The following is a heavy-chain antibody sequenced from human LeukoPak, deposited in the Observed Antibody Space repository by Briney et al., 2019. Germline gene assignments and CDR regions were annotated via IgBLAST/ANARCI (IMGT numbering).Heavy chain of an antibody. J-gene: IGHJ4*02. CDR1: GGSISSSSYY. V-gene: IGHV4-39*01. D-gene: IGHD1-26*01. Sequence: KPSETLSLTCTVSGGSISSSSYYWGWIRQPPGKGLEWIGTIYYSGSTYYNPSLKTRVTISVDTSKNQFSLKLSSVTATDTAVYYCARLGHSVTYYVDHYYFDYWGQGTLVTVSS. CDR3: ARLGHSVTYYVDHYYFDY. CDR2: IYYSGST.